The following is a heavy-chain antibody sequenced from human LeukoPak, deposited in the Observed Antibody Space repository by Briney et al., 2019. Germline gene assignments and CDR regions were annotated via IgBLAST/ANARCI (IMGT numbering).Heavy chain of an antibody. CDR1: GFTFSSYA. D-gene: IGHD6-19*01. Sequence: GGSLRLSCAASGFTFSSYAMSWVRQAPGKGLEWVSAISGSGGSTYYADSVKGRFTISRDNSKNTLYLQMNTLRAEDTAVYYCARARAVARDYYYNGVGVWGQGTTVTVSS. CDR2: ISGSGGST. CDR3: ARARAVARDYYYNGVGV. J-gene: IGHJ6*02. V-gene: IGHV3-23*01.